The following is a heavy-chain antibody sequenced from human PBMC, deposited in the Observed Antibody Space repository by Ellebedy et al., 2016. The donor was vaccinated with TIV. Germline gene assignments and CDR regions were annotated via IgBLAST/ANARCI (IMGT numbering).Heavy chain of an antibody. CDR2: TSAYNGNT. Sequence: AASVKVSCKASGYTFTDHGVNWVRQAPGQGLEWMGWTSAYNGNTKYPQKLQGRVTMTTDTSASTVYMELRSLRSDDTAMYYCARGKRGEVGDYWGQGTLVTVSS. D-gene: IGHD3-10*01. V-gene: IGHV1-18*04. CDR3: ARGKRGEVGDY. CDR1: GYTFTDHG. J-gene: IGHJ4*02.